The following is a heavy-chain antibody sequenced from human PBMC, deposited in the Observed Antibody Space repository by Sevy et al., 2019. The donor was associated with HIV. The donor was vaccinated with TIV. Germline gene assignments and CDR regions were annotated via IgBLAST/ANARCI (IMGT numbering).Heavy chain of an antibody. CDR1: GFPFSNYA. D-gene: IGHD2-15*01. J-gene: IGHJ6*02. CDR3: AKRRVQSGLSGGGANYGWDV. Sequence: GGSLRLSCAASGFPFSNYAMSWIRQAPGKGLEWVSTLIGGGSRTYYADSVTGRFTISRDNSKNTLYLQMNSLRADDTAIYYCAKRRVQSGLSGGGANYGWDVFGHRTTVTVSS. V-gene: IGHV3-23*01. CDR2: LIGGGSRT.